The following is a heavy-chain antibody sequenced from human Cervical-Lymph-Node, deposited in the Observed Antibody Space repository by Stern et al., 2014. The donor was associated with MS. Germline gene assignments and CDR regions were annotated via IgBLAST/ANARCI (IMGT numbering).Heavy chain of an antibody. CDR2: VYPGDSDT. Sequence: EMQLVESGAEVKKPGESLKISCKGSGYDYSHYWIAWVRQTPGKGLEWMGTVYPGDSDTRYSPSFQAQVIIAADKSISTAYLQWSSLRATDTAIYYCATANTMYYYASRYYGMDVWGQGTTVIVSS. D-gene: IGHD3-10*01. CDR1: GYDYSHYW. J-gene: IGHJ6*02. V-gene: IGHV5-51*01. CDR3: ATANTMYYYASRYYGMDV.